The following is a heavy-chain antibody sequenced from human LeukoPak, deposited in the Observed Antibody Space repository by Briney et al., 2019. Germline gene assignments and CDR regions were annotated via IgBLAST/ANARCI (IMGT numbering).Heavy chain of an antibody. Sequence: SETLSLTCTVSGGSISSYYWSWIRQPPGKGLEWIGYIYTSGSTNYNPSLKSRVTISVDTSKNQFPLKLSSVTAADTAVYYCARKSPHYYYYMDVWGKGTTVTVSS. CDR3: ARKSPHYYYYMDV. CDR2: IYTSGST. CDR1: GGSISSYY. V-gene: IGHV4-4*09. J-gene: IGHJ6*03.